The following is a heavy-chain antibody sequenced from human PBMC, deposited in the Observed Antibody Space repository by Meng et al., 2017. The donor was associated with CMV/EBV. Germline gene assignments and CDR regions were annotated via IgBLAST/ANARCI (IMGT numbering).Heavy chain of an antibody. CDR1: GGSFSGDY. CDR3: ARGRGEDTAMVPFDY. D-gene: IGHD5-18*01. V-gene: IGHV4-34*01. CDR2: INHSGST. J-gene: IGHJ4*02. Sequence: QVRQQPWGAGLFTSQETPSSCCAAEGGSFSGDYWSWYSQPPGKGLEWIGEINHSGSTNYNPSLKSRVTISVDTSKNQFSLKLSSVTAADTAVYYCARGRGEDTAMVPFDYWGQGTLVTVSS.